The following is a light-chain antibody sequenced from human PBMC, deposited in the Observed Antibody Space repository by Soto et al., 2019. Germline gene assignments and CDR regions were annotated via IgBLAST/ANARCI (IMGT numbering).Light chain of an antibody. J-gene: IGKJ2*01. CDR1: QSVSSNY. CDR3: HRYGSSLVYT. Sequence: ENVLTQSPGTLSLSPGERATLSCRASQSVSSNYLAWYQQKPGQAPRLLIYGASNRATGIPDRFSGSGSGTDFTLTISRLEPEDFAVYYCHRYGSSLVYTFGQGTKLEIK. CDR2: GAS. V-gene: IGKV3-20*01.